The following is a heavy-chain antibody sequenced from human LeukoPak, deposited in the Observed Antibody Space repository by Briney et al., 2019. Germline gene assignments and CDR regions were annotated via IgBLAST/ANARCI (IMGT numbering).Heavy chain of an antibody. CDR2: FDPEDGET. CDR1: GYTLTELS. D-gene: IGHD4-17*01. Sequence: ASVKVSCKVSGYTLTELSMHWVRQAPGKGLEWMGGFDPEDGETIYAQKFQGRVTMTEDTSTDTAYMELSSLRSEDTAVYYCASSLIYPGYGEDWGQGTLVTVSS. V-gene: IGHV1-24*01. CDR3: ASSLIYPGYGED. J-gene: IGHJ4*02.